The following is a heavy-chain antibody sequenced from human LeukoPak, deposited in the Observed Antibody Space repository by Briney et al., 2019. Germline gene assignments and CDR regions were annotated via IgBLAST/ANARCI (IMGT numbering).Heavy chain of an antibody. CDR3: AKRYDYDSSGYCYYYYMDV. V-gene: IGHV3-23*01. D-gene: IGHD3-22*01. J-gene: IGHJ6*03. Sequence: PGGSLRLSCAASGFTFNSYWMSWVRQAPGKGLEWVSAISGSGGSTYYADSVKGRFTISRDNSKNTLYLQMNSLRAEDTAVYYCAKRYDYDSSGYCYYYYMDVWGKGTTVTVSS. CDR2: ISGSGGST. CDR1: GFTFNSYW.